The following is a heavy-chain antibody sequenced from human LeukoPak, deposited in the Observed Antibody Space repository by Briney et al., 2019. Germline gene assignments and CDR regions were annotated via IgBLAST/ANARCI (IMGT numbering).Heavy chain of an antibody. CDR2: INSGGST. CDR1: GFTVSSNY. V-gene: IGHV3-53*01. Sequence: GGSLRLSCAASGFTVSSNYMSWVRQAPGKGLECVSVINSGGSTYYADSVKGRFTIARDNAKNSVYLEMNSLRADDTAVYYCARSARLMKGVVEVTALDDWGQGTLVTVSS. D-gene: IGHD3-3*01. J-gene: IGHJ4*02. CDR3: ARSARLMKGVVEVTALDD.